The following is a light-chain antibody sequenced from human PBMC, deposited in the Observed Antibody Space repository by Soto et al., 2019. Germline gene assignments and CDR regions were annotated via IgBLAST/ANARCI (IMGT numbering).Light chain of an antibody. J-gene: IGKJ5*01. Sequence: DIPMTQSPSSVSASAGDRVTITCRASQGIYTWLAWYQQKPGKAPNLLIYTASSLQSGVPSRFSGTGSGTEFTLTINILQPEYFATYYCQQAASFPITFGQGTRLEIK. V-gene: IGKV1-12*01. CDR2: TAS. CDR1: QGIYTW. CDR3: QQAASFPIT.